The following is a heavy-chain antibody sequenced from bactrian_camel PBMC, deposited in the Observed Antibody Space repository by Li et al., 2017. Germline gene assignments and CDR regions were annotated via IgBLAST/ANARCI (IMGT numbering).Heavy chain of an antibody. CDR2: INSGGGST. D-gene: IGHD5*01. CDR1: GFTFSSYA. Sequence: QLVESGGGLVQPGGSLRLSCAVSGFTFSSYAMSWVRQAPGKGLEWVSFINSGGGSTYYADSVKGRFTISRDNAKNTLYLQMNSLKPEDTAVYYCATALYGGTDFGYWGQGTQVTVS. CDR3: ATALYGGTDFGY. V-gene: IGHV3S31*01. J-gene: IGHJ6*01.